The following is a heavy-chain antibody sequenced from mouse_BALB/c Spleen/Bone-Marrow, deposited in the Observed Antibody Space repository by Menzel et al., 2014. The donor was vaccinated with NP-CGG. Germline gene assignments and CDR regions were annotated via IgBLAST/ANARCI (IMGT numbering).Heavy chain of an antibody. J-gene: IGHJ2*01. Sequence: VQLQQSGPELVKPGASVKISCKTSGYTFTDYTMHWVRQSHGKSLEWIGSINPNNGGSSCNQKFKAKATLTIDKSSSTPYMELRSLTSEDSAVYYCARAVHSDYWGQGTTLTVSS. CDR3: ARAVHSDY. V-gene: IGHV1-22*01. CDR1: GYTFTDYT. CDR2: INPNNGGS.